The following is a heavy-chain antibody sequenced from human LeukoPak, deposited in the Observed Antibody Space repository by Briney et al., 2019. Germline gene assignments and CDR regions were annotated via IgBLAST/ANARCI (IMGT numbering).Heavy chain of an antibody. CDR3: ARILAAPYWFDP. Sequence: SETLSLTCAVYGGSFNGYYWSWIRQPPGKGLEWIGEINHSGSTNYNPSLKSRVTISVDTSKNQFSLKLSSVTAADTAVYYCARILAAPYWFDPWGQGTLVTVSS. D-gene: IGHD2-15*01. CDR2: INHSGST. CDR1: GGSFNGYY. V-gene: IGHV4-34*01. J-gene: IGHJ5*02.